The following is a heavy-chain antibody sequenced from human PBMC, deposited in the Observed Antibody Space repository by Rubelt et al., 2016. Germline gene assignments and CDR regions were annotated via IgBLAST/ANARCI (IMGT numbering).Heavy chain of an antibody. V-gene: IGHV4-39*07. Sequence: QLQLQESGPGLVKPSETLSLTCTVSGGSISSSSYYWGWIRQPPGKGLEWIGNIYDSGSTNYNPSLKSRVTISVDTSKNQFFLELRSLTAADTSLYYCAGDRGPFYDMLTGYYTHRGMDVWGQGTTVTVSS. D-gene: IGHD3-9*01. J-gene: IGHJ6*02. CDR1: GGSISSSSYY. CDR3: AGDRGPFYDMLTGYYTHRGMDV. CDR2: IYDSGST.